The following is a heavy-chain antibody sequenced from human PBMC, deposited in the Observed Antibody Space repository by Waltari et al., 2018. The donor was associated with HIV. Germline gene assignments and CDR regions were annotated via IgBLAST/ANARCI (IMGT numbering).Heavy chain of an antibody. CDR2: IKSKTDGGTT. D-gene: IGHD3-10*01. CDR1: GFTFSNAW. Sequence: EVQLVESGGGLVKPGGSLRLSCAASGFTFSNAWMSWVRQAPGKGLEWVGRIKSKTDGGTTDYAAPVKGRFTISRDDSKNTLYLQMNSLKTEDTAVYYCTTGYGSGSYYKPHNWFDPWGQGTLVTVSS. V-gene: IGHV3-15*01. CDR3: TTGYGSGSYYKPHNWFDP. J-gene: IGHJ5*02.